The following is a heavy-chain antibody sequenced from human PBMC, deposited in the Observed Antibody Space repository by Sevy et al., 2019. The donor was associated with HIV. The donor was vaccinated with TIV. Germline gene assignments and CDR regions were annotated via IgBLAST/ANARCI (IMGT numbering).Heavy chain of an antibody. CDR1: GGTFSSHV. D-gene: IGHD3-16*02. Sequence: ASVKVSCKASGGTFSSHVINWVRQAPGQGLEWMGQITPISGKANDAQKFQGRVTFTADGSTTTAYMDLGSLRSEDTAVYYCAILPYDYIWGSSRYRYYFDDWGQGTLVTVSS. CDR2: ITPISGKA. V-gene: IGHV1-69*13. J-gene: IGHJ4*02. CDR3: AILPYDYIWGSSRYRYYFDD.